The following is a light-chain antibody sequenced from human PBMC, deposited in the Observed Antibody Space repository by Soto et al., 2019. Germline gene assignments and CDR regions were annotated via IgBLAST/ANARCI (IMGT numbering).Light chain of an antibody. CDR1: QSISTY. CDR3: QHIYGTPRT. V-gene: IGKV1-39*01. Sequence: DIQMTQSPSSLSASVGDRVTITCRASQSISTYLNWYQHKPGKAPKVLIYAVSSLQSGVPSRFSGSGSGTDFTLTITSLQPEDSATYYCQHIYGTPRTFGQGTKVEIK. J-gene: IGKJ1*01. CDR2: AVS.